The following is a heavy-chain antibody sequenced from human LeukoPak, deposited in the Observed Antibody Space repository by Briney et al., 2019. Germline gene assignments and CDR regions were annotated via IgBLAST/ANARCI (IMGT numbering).Heavy chain of an antibody. J-gene: IGHJ5*02. CDR1: GGSISSGDYY. Sequence: SETLSLTCSVSGGSISSGDYYWSRIRQPPGKGLEWIAYMYYSGSTYYNPSLKSRVTMSADTSKNQLSLKLSSVTAADTAVYYCARPYYYDSRIDPWGQGILVTVSS. CDR3: ARPYYYDSRIDP. D-gene: IGHD3-22*01. CDR2: MYYSGST. V-gene: IGHV4-30-4*01.